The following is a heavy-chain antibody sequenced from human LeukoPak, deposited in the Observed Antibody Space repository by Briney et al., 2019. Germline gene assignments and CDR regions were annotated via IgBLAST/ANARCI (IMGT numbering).Heavy chain of an antibody. Sequence: GGSLRLSCAASGFTLSSNSMSWVRQAPGKGLEWVSVVYSGGTTYYADSVKGRFTISRDNSKNTLYLQMNSRRAEDTAVYYCASRGYTYGSHLDYWGQGTLVTVSS. CDR2: VYSGGTT. V-gene: IGHV3-53*01. D-gene: IGHD5-18*01. CDR3: ASRGYTYGSHLDY. CDR1: GFTLSSNS. J-gene: IGHJ4*02.